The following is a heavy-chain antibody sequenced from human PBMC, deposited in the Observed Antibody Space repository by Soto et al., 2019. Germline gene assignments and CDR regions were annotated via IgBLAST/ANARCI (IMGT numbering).Heavy chain of an antibody. CDR2: IYYSGST. V-gene: IGHV4-59*01. CDR1: GGSISSYY. Sequence: ETLSLTCTVSGGSISSYYWSWIRQPPGKGLEWIGYIYYSGSTNYNPSLKSRVTISVDTSKNQFSLKLSSVTAADTAVYYCARENVLRYFDWLLENWFAPWGQGTLVTVSS. D-gene: IGHD3-9*01. J-gene: IGHJ5*02. CDR3: ARENVLRYFDWLLENWFAP.